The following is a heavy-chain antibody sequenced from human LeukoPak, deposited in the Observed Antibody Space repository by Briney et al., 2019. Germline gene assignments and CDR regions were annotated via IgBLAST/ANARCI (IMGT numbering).Heavy chain of an antibody. CDR2: ISAYNSNT. CDR1: GYTFTSYG. J-gene: IGHJ4*02. Sequence: ASVKVSCKASGYTFTSYGLSWVRQAPGQGLEWMGWISAYNSNTNYAQKLQGRVTMTIDTSTTTAYLELRSLRSDDTAIYYCARQVDTVMALPDYWGQGTLVIVSS. V-gene: IGHV1-18*01. D-gene: IGHD5-18*01. CDR3: ARQVDTVMALPDY.